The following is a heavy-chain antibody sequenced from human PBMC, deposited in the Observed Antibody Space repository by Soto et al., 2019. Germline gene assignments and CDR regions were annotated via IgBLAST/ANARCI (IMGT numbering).Heavy chain of an antibody. J-gene: IGHJ6*03. CDR2: IYYSGST. Sequence: SETLSLTCTVSGGSISSGGYYWSWIRQHPGKGLEWIGYIYYSGSTYYNPSLKSRVTISVDTSKNQFSLKLSSVTAADTAVYYCARDVLSPYYYYYYMDVWGKGTTVTVSS. CDR3: ARDVLSPYYYYYYMDV. D-gene: IGHD3-16*02. CDR1: GGSISSGGYY. V-gene: IGHV4-31*03.